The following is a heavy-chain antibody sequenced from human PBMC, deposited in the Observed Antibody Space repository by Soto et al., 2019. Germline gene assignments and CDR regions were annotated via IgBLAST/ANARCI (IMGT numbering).Heavy chain of an antibody. CDR3: SGGVGDAF. D-gene: IGHD1-26*01. CDR2: TNQDGSEK. J-gene: IGHJ4*02. CDR1: ESTISRDW. Sequence: EVHLVESGGGLVQTGGSLRLSCAISESTISRDWMNWVRQAPGKGLEWVAHTNQDGSEKYYADSVKGRFTIFRDNAKKSLYLQMNSLIAGDTAMYYCSGGVGDAFWGQGTLVTVSS. V-gene: IGHV3-7*01.